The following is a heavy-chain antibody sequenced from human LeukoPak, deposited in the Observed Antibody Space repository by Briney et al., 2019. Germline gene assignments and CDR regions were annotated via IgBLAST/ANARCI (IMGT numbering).Heavy chain of an antibody. V-gene: IGHV1-18*01. CDR2: ISAYNGNT. CDR3: AREVDTAMDFDY. D-gene: IGHD5-18*01. Sequence: ASVKVSCKASGYTFTSYGISWVRQAPGQGLEWMGWISAYNGNTNYAQKLQGRVTMTTDTSTSTAYMELRSLRSEDTAVYYCAREVDTAMDFDYWGQGTLVTVSS. CDR1: GYTFTSYG. J-gene: IGHJ4*02.